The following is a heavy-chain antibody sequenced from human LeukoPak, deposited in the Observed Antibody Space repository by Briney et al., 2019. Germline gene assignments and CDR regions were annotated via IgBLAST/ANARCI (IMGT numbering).Heavy chain of an antibody. Sequence: GVLRLSCATSGFTFSSYSMNWVSKAPGKGLERVSSISSSSSYIYYADSVKGRFTISRENTKNSLYLQMNSLRAEDTAVYYCARVGDPVYSSSWTLDYWGQGTLVTVSS. J-gene: IGHJ4*02. CDR1: GFTFSSYS. CDR3: ARVGDPVYSSSWTLDY. V-gene: IGHV3-21*01. D-gene: IGHD6-13*01. CDR2: ISSSSSYI.